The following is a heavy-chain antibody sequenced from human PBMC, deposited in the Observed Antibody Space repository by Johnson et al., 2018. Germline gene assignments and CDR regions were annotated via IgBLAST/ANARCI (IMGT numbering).Heavy chain of an antibody. Sequence: QVQLVESGGGVVQPGRSLRLSCAASGFRFSTYGMHWVRQAPGKGLERVALISYDGSKKFYADSVKGRFTISRDNSQNTLYLQMNSLRTDDTALYYFAKEEVALDWGQGTRVTVSS. J-gene: IGHJ4*02. CDR2: ISYDGSKK. V-gene: IGHV3-30*18. CDR3: AKEEVALD. D-gene: IGHD5-12*01. CDR1: GFRFSTYG.